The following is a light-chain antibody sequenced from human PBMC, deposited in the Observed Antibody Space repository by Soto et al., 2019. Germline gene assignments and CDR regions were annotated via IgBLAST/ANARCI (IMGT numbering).Light chain of an antibody. Sequence: EIVMTQSPATLSVSPGERATLSCRARQSVSSNLGWYQQKPGQSPRLLMYGASTRATGIPARFTGSGSGTEFTLTISSLQSEDFAVYYCQQHNSWPYTFGQGTKLEIK. CDR1: QSVSSN. CDR2: GAS. J-gene: IGKJ2*01. CDR3: QQHNSWPYT. V-gene: IGKV3-15*01.